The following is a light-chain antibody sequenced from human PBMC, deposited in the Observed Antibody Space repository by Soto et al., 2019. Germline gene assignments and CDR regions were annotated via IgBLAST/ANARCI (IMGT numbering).Light chain of an antibody. V-gene: IGLV2-14*01. Sequence: QSALTQPASVSGSPGQSITISCTGTSSDVAAYNYVSWYQHLPGKAPKVMIYEVNVRPSGISSRFSGSLSGNTASLTISGLQAEDEAVYYCSSHTSSSTLDVFGAGTKLTVL. CDR3: SSHTSSSTLDV. CDR2: EVN. J-gene: IGLJ3*02. CDR1: SSDVAAYNY.